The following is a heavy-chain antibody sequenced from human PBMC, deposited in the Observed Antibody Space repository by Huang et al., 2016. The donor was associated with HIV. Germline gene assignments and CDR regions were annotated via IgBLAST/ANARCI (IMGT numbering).Heavy chain of an antibody. J-gene: IGHJ4*02. CDR1: GFSLSTGGVG. V-gene: IGHV2-5*01. CDR3: AHTDITEAHYDILTGYWDY. D-gene: IGHD3-9*01. CDR2: IYWTDDK. Sequence: QITLKESGPTLVKPTQTLTLTCTFSGFSLSTGGVGVGLIRQPPGKALEWLALIYWTDDKRYSPSLKSRLTITKDTSKNQVVLTMTNMDPVDTATYYCAHTDITEAHYDILTGYWDYWGQGTLVTVSS.